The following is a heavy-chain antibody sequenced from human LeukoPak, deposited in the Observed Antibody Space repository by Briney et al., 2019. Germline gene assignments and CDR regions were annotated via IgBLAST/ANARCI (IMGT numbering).Heavy chain of an antibody. Sequence: KPSETLSRTCSVSGGSISRHFWNWIRQPPGKGLEWIGYIHHSGDTNYNPSLKTRVTMSIDTSKNHFSLSLSSVTAADTAVYYCARAPGVEVPAAPDSWGQGTLVIVSS. CDR2: IHHSGDT. V-gene: IGHV4-59*11. J-gene: IGHJ4*02. CDR3: ARAPGVEVPAAPDS. CDR1: GGSISRHF. D-gene: IGHD2-2*01.